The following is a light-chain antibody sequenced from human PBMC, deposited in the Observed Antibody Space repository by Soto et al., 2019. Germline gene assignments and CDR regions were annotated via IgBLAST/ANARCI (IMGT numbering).Light chain of an antibody. V-gene: IGKV1-39*01. CDR1: QSISTY. CDR2: AAS. Sequence: DIQMTQSPSSLSASVGDRVTITCRASQSISTYLHWYQQKPGKAPNLLIYAASTLQSGVPSRFSGSGSGTDFTLTISSLEPEDFAVYYCQQRSNWPPLTFGGGTKVEIK. CDR3: QQRSNWPPLT. J-gene: IGKJ4*01.